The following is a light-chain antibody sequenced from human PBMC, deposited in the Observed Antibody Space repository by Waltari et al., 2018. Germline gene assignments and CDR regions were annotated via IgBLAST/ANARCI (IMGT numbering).Light chain of an antibody. CDR1: SGSIASNY. J-gene: IGLJ2*01. Sequence: NFMLTQPHSVSESPGKTVTISCTGSSGSIASNYSQWYQQRPGSAPTTVIYEDNQRPSGVPDRFSGSIDSSSNSASLTISGLKTEDEADYYCQSYDSSRVFGGGTKLTVL. CDR3: QSYDSSRV. CDR2: EDN. V-gene: IGLV6-57*02.